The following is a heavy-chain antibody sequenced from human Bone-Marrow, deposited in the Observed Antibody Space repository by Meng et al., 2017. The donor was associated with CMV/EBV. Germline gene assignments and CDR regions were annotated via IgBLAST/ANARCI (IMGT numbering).Heavy chain of an antibody. CDR3: ANSRIEYFQH. CDR1: GCTFSSYA. V-gene: IGHV1-69*10. Sequence: SSVPVSRKASGCTFSSYAISWVRQAPGQGLEWMGGIIPILGIANYAQKFQGRVTITADKSTSTAYMELSSLRSEDTAVYYCANSRIEYFQHWGQGTLATVSS. CDR2: IIPILGIA. J-gene: IGHJ1*01.